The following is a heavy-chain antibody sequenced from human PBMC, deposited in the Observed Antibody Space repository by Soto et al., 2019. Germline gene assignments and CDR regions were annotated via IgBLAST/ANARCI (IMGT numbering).Heavy chain of an antibody. V-gene: IGHV1-18*01. CDR3: AREIISSGWENYYFDY. CDR1: GYTFTSYG. CDR2: ISAYNGNT. D-gene: IGHD6-19*01. J-gene: IGHJ4*02. Sequence: ASVKVSCKASGYTFTSYGISWVRQAPGQGLEWMGWISAYNGNTNYAQKLQGRVTMTTDTSTSTAYMELSSLRSEDTAVYYCAREIISSGWENYYFDYWGQGTLVTVSS.